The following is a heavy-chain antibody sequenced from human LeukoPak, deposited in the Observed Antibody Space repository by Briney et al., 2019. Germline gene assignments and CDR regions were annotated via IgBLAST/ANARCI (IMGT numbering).Heavy chain of an antibody. Sequence: GASVKVSCKASGYTFTNYHINWVRQASGQGLEWMTWINPDTGDKGYARKFQDRVTITTDTSISTAYMELSSLSSEDTAVYFCARTTSMTASGYDYWGQGTLVRVSS. CDR3: ARTTSMTASGYDY. CDR2: INPDTGDK. D-gene: IGHD2-21*02. J-gene: IGHJ4*02. CDR1: GYTFTNYH. V-gene: IGHV1-8*03.